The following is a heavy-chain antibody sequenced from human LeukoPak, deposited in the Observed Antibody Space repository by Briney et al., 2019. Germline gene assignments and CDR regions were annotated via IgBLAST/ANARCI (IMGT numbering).Heavy chain of an antibody. CDR3: ARQEYSYASDFDY. J-gene: IGHJ4*02. CDR2: ISPADSDT. D-gene: IGHD3-16*01. Sequence: GESLKISCKGSGYSFTNYWIGWVRHMPGKGLEWMGIISPADSDTRYSPSFQGQVTISADKSISTAYFQWSSLKAEDTAMYYCARQEYSYASDFDYWGQGTLVTVSS. CDR1: GYSFTNYW. V-gene: IGHV5-51*01.